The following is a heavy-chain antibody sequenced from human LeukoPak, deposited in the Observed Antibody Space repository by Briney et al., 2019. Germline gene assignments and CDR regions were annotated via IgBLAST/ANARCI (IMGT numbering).Heavy chain of an antibody. CDR2: IDHSGST. CDR3: ARDASILTGYPLGSFDY. Sequence: PSETLSLTCAVYGGSFSGYYWSWIRQPPGKGLEWIGEIDHSGSTNYNPSLKSRVTISVDTSKNQFSLKLSSVTAADTAVYYCARDASILTGYPLGSFDYWGQGTLVTVSS. CDR1: GGSFSGYY. D-gene: IGHD3-9*01. J-gene: IGHJ4*02. V-gene: IGHV4-34*01.